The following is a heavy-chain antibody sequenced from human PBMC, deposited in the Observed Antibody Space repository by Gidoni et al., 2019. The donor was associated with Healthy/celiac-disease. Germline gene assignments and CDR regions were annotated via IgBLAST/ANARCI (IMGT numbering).Heavy chain of an antibody. CDR3: ARGVSRGHYYYYYMDV. CDR1: GGSFSGYY. CDR2: INHSGST. D-gene: IGHD6-25*01. J-gene: IGHJ6*03. V-gene: IGHV4-34*01. Sequence: QVQLQQWGAGLLKPSQILSLTCAVYGGSFSGYYWSWIRQPPGKGLEWIGEINHSGSTNYNPSLKSRVTISVDTSKNQFSLKLSSVTAADTAVYYCARGVSRGHYYYYYMDVWGKGTTVTVSS.